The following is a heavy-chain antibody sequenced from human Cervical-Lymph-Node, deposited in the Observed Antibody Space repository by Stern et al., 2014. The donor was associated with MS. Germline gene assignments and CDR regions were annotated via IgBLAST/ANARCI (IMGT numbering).Heavy chain of an antibody. Sequence: QVQLGQSGAEVTKPGSSVKVSCKASGGTFSKFPSSWVRQAPVQGLEWMGGIFPVFGTPTYAQEFRGRVTITADVSTSTVYMELSSLRSDDTAVYYCALSSETSDRWYSLGYDLWGQGTLVTVSS. CDR3: ALSSETSDRWYSLGYDL. V-gene: IGHV1-69*01. CDR1: GGTFSKFP. CDR2: IFPVFGTP. J-gene: IGHJ5*02. D-gene: IGHD6-13*01.